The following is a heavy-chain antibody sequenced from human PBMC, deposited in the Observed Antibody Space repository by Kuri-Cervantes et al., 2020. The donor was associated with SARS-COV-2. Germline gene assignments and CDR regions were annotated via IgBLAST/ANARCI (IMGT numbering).Heavy chain of an antibody. Sequence: SVKVSCKASGSTFSGSAIQWVRQARGQRLEWIGWIVVGSGNTDYAREFQERVTITRDMSTTTVYMELSGLRSDDTAVYYCARSTPFRRLVAISQGGAFDIWGQGTMVTVSS. V-gene: IGHV1-58*02. CDR2: IVVGSGNT. J-gene: IGHJ3*02. D-gene: IGHD5-12*01. CDR1: GSTFSGSA. CDR3: ARSTPFRRLVAISQGGAFDI.